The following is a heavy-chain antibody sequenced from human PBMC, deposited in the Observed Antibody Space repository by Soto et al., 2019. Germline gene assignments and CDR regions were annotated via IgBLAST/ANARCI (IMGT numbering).Heavy chain of an antibody. J-gene: IGHJ4*02. CDR2: IYYSGST. CDR1: GVSISSGGYY. Sequence: PSETLSLTCTVSGVSISSGGYYWSWIRQHPGKGLEWIGYIYYSGSTYYNPSLKSRVTISVDTSKNQFSLKLSSVTAADTAVYCCARRWTILNYFDYWGQGTLVTVSS. D-gene: IGHD2-15*01. CDR3: ARRWTILNYFDY. V-gene: IGHV4-31*02.